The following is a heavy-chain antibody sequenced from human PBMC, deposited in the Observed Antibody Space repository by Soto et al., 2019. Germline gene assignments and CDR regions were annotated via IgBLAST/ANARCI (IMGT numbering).Heavy chain of an antibody. V-gene: IGHV3-30*18. J-gene: IGHJ4*02. CDR3: AKDLKRYDSSGYYDY. CDR1: GFTFSSYG. CDR2: ISYDGSNK. D-gene: IGHD3-22*01. Sequence: SLRLSCAASGFTFSSYGMHWVRQAPGKGLEWVAVISYDGSNKYYADSVKGRFTISRDNSKNTLYLQMNSLRAKDTAVYYCAKDLKRYDSSGYYDYWGQGTLVTVSS.